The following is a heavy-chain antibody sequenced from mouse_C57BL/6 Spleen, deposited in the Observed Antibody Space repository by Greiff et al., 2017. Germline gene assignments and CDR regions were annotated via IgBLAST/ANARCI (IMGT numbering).Heavy chain of an antibody. CDR1: GYTFTSYW. D-gene: IGHD1-1*01. CDR3: AIWDYYGSSLDY. V-gene: IGHV1-74*01. J-gene: IGHJ2*01. CDR2: FHPSDSDT. Sequence: QVQLQQSGAELVKPGASVKVSCKASGYTFTSYWMHWVKQRPGQGLEWIGRFHPSDSDTNYNKKFKGKATLTVDKSSSTAYMQLSRLTSEDSAVYYCAIWDYYGSSLDYWGQGTTLTVSS.